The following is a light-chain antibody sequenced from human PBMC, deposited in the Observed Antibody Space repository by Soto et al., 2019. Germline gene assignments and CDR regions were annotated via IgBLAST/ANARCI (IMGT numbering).Light chain of an antibody. CDR2: SNN. J-gene: IGLJ2*01. Sequence: QSVLTQPPSASGTPGQRVTISCSGSNSNIGSHTVNWYQQLPGTAPKLLIYSNNERPSGVPDRFSGSKSGTSASLAISGLQSEDEADYYCAAWDDSMSVLFGGGTKVTVL. CDR3: AAWDDSMSVL. V-gene: IGLV1-44*01. CDR1: NSNIGSHT.